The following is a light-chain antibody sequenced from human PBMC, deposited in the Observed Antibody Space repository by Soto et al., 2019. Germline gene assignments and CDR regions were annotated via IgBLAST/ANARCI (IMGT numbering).Light chain of an antibody. CDR3: QHANSFRPIT. Sequence: IHMTVSPGSLSASVGDRVTIACGTSKHSVKYLSGSQQKPGNDPPLLIYAASSLQSGVPSRFSGSGSGTDLTLTISSLQPEDFATYYCQHANSFRPITFGGGTRLEIK. CDR2: AAS. CDR1: KHSVKY. J-gene: IGKJ5*01. V-gene: IGKV1-12*01.